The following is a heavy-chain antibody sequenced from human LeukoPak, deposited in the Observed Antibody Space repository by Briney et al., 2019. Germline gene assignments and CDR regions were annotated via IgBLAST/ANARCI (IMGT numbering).Heavy chain of an antibody. CDR2: ISGSGGST. V-gene: IGHV3-23*01. Sequence: TGGSLRLSCAASGFTFSSYAMSWVRQAPGKRLEWVSAISGSGGSTYYADSVKGRFTISRDNSKNTLYLQMNSLRAEATAVYYCPQNRVGATRVHWFDPWCKETLVTVSS. CDR1: GFTFSSYA. CDR3: PQNRVGATRVHWFDP. J-gene: IGHJ5*02. D-gene: IGHD1-26*01.